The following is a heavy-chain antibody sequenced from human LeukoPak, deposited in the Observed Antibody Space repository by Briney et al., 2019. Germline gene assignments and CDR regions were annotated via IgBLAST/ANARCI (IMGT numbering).Heavy chain of an antibody. Sequence: SVKVSCKASGGTFSSYAISWVRQAPGQGLEWMGGIIPIFGTANYAQKFQGRVTITADESTSTAYMELGSLRSEDTAVYYCARGADILTGYYGMDVWGQGTTVTVSS. V-gene: IGHV1-69*13. J-gene: IGHJ6*02. D-gene: IGHD3-9*01. CDR3: ARGADILTGYYGMDV. CDR1: GGTFSSYA. CDR2: IIPIFGTA.